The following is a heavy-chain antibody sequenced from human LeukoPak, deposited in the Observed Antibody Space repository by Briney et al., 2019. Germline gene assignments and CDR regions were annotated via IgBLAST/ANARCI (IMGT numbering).Heavy chain of an antibody. J-gene: IGHJ4*02. CDR2: TSYDGSNK. CDR3: TKGVLGRTQSVSPGLDY. Sequence: GGSLRLSCAASGFSFSDYGMHWVRQAPGKGLEWVTVTSYDGSNKYYADSVKGRFTISRDNSRNTLYLQMNSLRAEDTAVYYCTKGVLGRTQSVSPGLDYWGQGTLVTVSS. D-gene: IGHD7-27*01. V-gene: IGHV3-30*18. CDR1: GFSFSDYG.